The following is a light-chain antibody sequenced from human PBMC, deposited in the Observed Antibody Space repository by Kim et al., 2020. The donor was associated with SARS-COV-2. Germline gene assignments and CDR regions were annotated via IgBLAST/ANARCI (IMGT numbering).Light chain of an antibody. CDR2: HVT. J-gene: IGLJ1*01. V-gene: IGLV2-14*04. Sequence: GQSLTISCAGTNRDIGVYDYVSGYQQHSGKVPKLMIFHVTRRPSGVSVRFSGSKSGNTASLTISGLQAEDEADYFCSSYAAYNTIVFGTGTKVSVL. CDR1: NRDIGVYDY. CDR3: SSYAAYNTIV.